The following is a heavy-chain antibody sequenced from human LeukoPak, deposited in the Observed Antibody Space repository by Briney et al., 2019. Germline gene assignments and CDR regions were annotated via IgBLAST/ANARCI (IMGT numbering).Heavy chain of an antibody. V-gene: IGHV1-2*02. CDR2: INPNSGGT. CDR1: GYTFTGYY. D-gene: IGHD3-3*01. J-gene: IGHJ6*04. CDR3: AAIPVFAVVLHQEPV. Sequence: ASVTVSCTASGYTFTGYYMHWVRQAPGQGLEWMGWINPNSGGTNYAQKFQGRVTMTRDTSISTAYMELSRLRSDDTAVYFCAAIPVFAVVLHQEPVWGKGTTVTVSS.